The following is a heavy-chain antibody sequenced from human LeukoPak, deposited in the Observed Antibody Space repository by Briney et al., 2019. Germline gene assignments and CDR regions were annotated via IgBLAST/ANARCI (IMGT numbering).Heavy chain of an antibody. D-gene: IGHD6-19*01. J-gene: IGHJ4*02. CDR2: IYYSGST. CDR3: ARIRSPIPQYSSGWPYYFDY. CDR1: GGSISSYY. Sequence: SETLPLTCTVSGGSISSYYWSWIRQPPGKGLEWIGYIYYSGSTNYNPSLKSRVTISVDTSKNQFSLKLSSVTAADTAVYYCARIRSPIPQYSSGWPYYFDYWGQGTLVTVSS. V-gene: IGHV4-59*12.